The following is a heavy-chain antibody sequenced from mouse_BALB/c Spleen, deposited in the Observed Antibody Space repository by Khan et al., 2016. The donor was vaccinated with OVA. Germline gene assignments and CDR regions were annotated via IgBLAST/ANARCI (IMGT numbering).Heavy chain of an antibody. V-gene: IGHV1S137*01. Sequence: QVQLKQSGAELVRPGVSVKISCKGSGYTFTDFAMHWVKQSHAKSLEWIGVISTYYGDANYNQNFKGQATMTVDKSSSTAYMELARLTSEDSAIYYSGRGSVHYRFAYWGQGTLVTVSA. CDR1: GYTFTDFA. J-gene: IGHJ3*01. D-gene: IGHD1-1*01. CDR3: GRGSVHYRFAY. CDR2: ISTYYGDA.